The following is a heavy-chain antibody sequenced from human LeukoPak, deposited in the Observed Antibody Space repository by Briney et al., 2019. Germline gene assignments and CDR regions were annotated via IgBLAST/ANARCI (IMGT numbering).Heavy chain of an antibody. D-gene: IGHD7-27*01. CDR1: GGSMSIYY. Sequence: SSETLSLTCTVSGGSMSIYYWNWIRQPPGMGLEWIGYISNSGSTYYNPSLKSRVTISVDTAKTQLSLRLSSLNAADTAVYYCARGEPNWGFDYWGQGTLVTVSS. V-gene: IGHV4-59*01. CDR3: ARGEPNWGFDY. CDR2: ISNSGST. J-gene: IGHJ4*02.